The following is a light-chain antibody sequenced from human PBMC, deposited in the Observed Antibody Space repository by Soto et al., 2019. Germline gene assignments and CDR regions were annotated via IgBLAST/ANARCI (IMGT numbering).Light chain of an antibody. CDR3: QQYNSYSKT. CDR2: DAS. CDR1: QRISSW. Sequence: DIQMTQSPSTLSASVGDRVTITCRASQRISSWLAWYQQKPGKAPKLLIYDASSLESGFPSRFSGSGSGTEFTLTISSLQPDDFANYYCQQYNSYSKTFGQGTKVEIK. V-gene: IGKV1-5*01. J-gene: IGKJ1*01.